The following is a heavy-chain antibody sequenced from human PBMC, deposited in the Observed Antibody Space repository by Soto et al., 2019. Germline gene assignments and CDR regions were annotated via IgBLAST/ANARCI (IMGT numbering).Heavy chain of an antibody. V-gene: IGHV3-11*01. CDR1: GFTFSDYS. CDR3: ARRNWNDGFDY. CDR2: MSGSGGTI. D-gene: IGHD1-1*01. J-gene: IGHJ4*02. Sequence: GGSLRLSCAASGFTFSDYSMTWIRKAPGKGLEWVSYMSGSGGTIYYADSVKGRFIISRDNAKNSLYLQMNSLRAQDTAVYYCARRNWNDGFDYWGQGT.